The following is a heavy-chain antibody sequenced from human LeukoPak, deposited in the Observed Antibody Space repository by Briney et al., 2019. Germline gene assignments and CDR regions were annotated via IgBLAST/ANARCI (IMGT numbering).Heavy chain of an antibody. CDR2: IDPSDSYT. V-gene: IGHV5-10-1*01. CDR3: ARHYCTSTSCYSFDY. J-gene: IGHJ4*02. CDR1: GYRFTNYW. Sequence: GESLKISCKGSGYRFTNYWISWWRQMPGKGLGWMGRIDPSDSYTNYSPSFQGHVTISADKSISTAYLQWSSLKASGTAMYYCARHYCTSTSCYSFDYWCQGTLVTVSS. D-gene: IGHD2-2*01.